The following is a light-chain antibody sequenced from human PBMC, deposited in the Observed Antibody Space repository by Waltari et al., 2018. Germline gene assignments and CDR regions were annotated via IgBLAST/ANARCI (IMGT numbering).Light chain of an antibody. CDR2: GAF. V-gene: IGKV1-39*01. CDR3: PQTRRLPDT. J-gene: IGKJ2*01. Sequence: DIHRTQCPCCLSASVGDRVTSSCRESQSSRNYLSWYQHKAGEGRKLLSHGAFNLQSGVPSRFSGIGSGTDFTLTISCLQPSDLPTYYCPQTRRLPDTFGPGTNLEI. CDR1: QSSRNY.